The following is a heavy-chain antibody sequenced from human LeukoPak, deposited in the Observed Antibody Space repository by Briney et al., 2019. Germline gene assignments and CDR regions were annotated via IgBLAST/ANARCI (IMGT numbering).Heavy chain of an antibody. D-gene: IGHD2-15*01. CDR1: GFTFSSYW. V-gene: IGHV3-7*03. Sequence: PGGSLRLSCVASGFTFSSYWMTWVRQAPGKGLEWVANIKQDGSERYYVDSVRGRFTISRDNAKNSLYLQVNSLRVEDTAIYYCARDLVVVVGTTEGDSWGQGTLVTVSS. CDR2: IKQDGSER. J-gene: IGHJ4*02. CDR3: ARDLVVVVGTTEGDS.